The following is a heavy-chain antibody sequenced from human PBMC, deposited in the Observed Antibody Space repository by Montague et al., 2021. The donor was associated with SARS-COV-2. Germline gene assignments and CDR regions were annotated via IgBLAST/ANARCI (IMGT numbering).Heavy chain of an antibody. CDR1: GDSTSCPNCY. CDR2: IYNSGTT. Sequence: SETLSLTCTVSGDSTSCPNCYWGWIRQAPGKGLDWIGTIYNSGTTYYNPSLKSRLTISIDTPKNQFSLKLTSVTAADTAVYYCARHRNYGDHSLDNWFHPWGQGTLVTVSS. D-gene: IGHD4-17*01. CDR3: ARHRNYGDHSLDNWFHP. V-gene: IGHV4-39*01. J-gene: IGHJ5*02.